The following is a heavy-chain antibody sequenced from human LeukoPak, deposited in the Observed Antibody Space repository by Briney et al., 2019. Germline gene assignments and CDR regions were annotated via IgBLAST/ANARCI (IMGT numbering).Heavy chain of an antibody. CDR3: ASQVTTADAFDI. CDR2: IYYSGST. D-gene: IGHD4-17*01. V-gene: IGHV4-38-2*02. J-gene: IGHJ3*02. CDR1: GYSISSGYY. Sequence: SETLSLTCTVSGYSISSGYYWGWIRQPPGKGLEWIGYIYYSGSTNYNPSLKSRVTISVDTSKNQFSLKLSSVTAADTAVYYCASQVTTADAFDIWGQGTMVTVSS.